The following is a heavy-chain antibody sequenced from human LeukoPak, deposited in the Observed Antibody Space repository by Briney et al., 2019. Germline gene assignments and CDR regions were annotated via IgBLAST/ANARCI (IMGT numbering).Heavy chain of an antibody. CDR2: INYSGST. V-gene: IGHV4-59*01. CDR3: VRSEMGGYNFDY. D-gene: IGHD5-24*01. Sequence: SETLSLTCTVSGGSISNYYWTWIRQPPGKGLEWIGYINYSGSTNYNPSLKSRVTISVDRSKNQFSLNLSSVTAADTAVYYCVRSEMGGYNFDYWGQGTLVTGSS. J-gene: IGHJ4*02. CDR1: GGSISNYY.